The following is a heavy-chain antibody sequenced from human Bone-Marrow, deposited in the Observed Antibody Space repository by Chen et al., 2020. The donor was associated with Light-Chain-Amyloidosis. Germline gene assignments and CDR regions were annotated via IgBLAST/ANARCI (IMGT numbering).Heavy chain of an antibody. CDR2: IYPDDSDA. V-gene: IGHV5-51*01. Sequence: SWGISCKGSGYTFPNYWIGWVRQMPGKGLEWMGVIYPDDSDARYSPSFEGQVTISADESITTAYLQWRSLKASDTAMYYCARRRDGYNFDYWGQGTLVTVSS. CDR1: GYTFPNYW. D-gene: IGHD5-12*01. J-gene: IGHJ4*02. CDR3: ARRRDGYNFDY.